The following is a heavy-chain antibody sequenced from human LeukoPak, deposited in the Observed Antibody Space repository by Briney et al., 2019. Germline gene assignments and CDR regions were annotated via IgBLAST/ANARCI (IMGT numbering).Heavy chain of an antibody. D-gene: IGHD3-10*01. CDR1: GFTVRTYS. J-gene: IGHJ4*02. V-gene: IGHV3-48*01. Sequence: GGSLRPSCAASGFTVRTYSMGWVRQAPGKGLEWVSYIGRTAIYADSVRGRFTISRGNAENSLYLQMNSLRAEDTAVYYCARDGPPTGAGDFDYWGQGTPVTVSS. CDR2: IGRTAI. CDR3: ARDGPPTGAGDFDY.